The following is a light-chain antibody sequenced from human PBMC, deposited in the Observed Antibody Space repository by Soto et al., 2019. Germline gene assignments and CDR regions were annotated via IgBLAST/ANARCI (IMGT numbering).Light chain of an antibody. CDR3: QQYNHWPPWT. CDR2: EAS. V-gene: IGKV3D-15*01. Sequence: EVVMRQSPATVPVSLGGRVTLSCRASQSVGSNLSWYQQKPGQPPSILIYEASNRDTGVPTRFSGSGSGTEFTLPINSLQSEDCAVYYCQQYNHWPPWTFGQGTKVDIK. J-gene: IGKJ1*01. CDR1: QSVGSN.